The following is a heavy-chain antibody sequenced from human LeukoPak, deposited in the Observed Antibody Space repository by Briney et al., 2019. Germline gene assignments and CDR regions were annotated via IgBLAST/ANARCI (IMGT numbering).Heavy chain of an antibody. J-gene: IGHJ4*02. CDR3: AKVQDIVIIPGAVASDC. CDR2: IPYDASNK. V-gene: IGHV3-30*02. Sequence: GGSLRLSCAASGFTFSTYGMYWVRQAPDKGLDWVAFIPYDASNKYYADSVKGRFTISRDNSKNTLYLQMNSLRAEDTAVYYCAKVQDIVIIPGAVASDCWGQGTLVTVSS. CDR1: GFTFSTYG. D-gene: IGHD2-2*01.